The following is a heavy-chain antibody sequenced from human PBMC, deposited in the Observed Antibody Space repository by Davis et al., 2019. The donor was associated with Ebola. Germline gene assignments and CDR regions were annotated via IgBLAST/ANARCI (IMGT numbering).Heavy chain of an antibody. D-gene: IGHD3-10*01. J-gene: IGHJ6*02. V-gene: IGHV1-45*02. Sequence: SVKVSCKASGYTFTYRYLHWVRQAPGQALEWMGWITPFNGYTNYAQKFQDRVSMTTDTSTSTAYMELSSLRSEDTAVYYCAREGGLVRGVVITWKYGMDVWGQGTTVTVSS. CDR1: GYTFTYRY. CDR2: ITPFNGYT. CDR3: AREGGLVRGVVITWKYGMDV.